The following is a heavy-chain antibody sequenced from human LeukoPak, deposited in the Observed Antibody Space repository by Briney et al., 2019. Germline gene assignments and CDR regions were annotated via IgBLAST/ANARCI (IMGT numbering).Heavy chain of an antibody. J-gene: IGHJ4*02. CDR2: IYYSGST. D-gene: IGHD3-10*01. Sequence: SETLSLTCTVSGGSISSYYWSWIRQPPGKGLEWIGYIYYSGSTNYKPSLKSRVTISVDTSKNQFSLKLSSVTAADTAVYYCASQYYYGSGSYGDFDYWGQGILVTVSS. V-gene: IGHV4-59*01. CDR1: GGSISSYY. CDR3: ASQYYYGSGSYGDFDY.